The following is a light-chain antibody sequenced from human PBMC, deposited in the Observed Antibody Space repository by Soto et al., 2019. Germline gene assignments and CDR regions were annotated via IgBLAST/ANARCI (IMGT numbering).Light chain of an antibody. J-gene: IGLJ1*01. V-gene: IGLV3-21*02. Sequence: VLTQPPSVSVSPGQTASITCGGDNIGTKSVHWYQQRPGQAPVLVVYDDQKRPSGIPERFSGSNSGNTATLTISRVETGDEADYYCQVCERFSDHNFVFGDGTKLTVL. CDR1: NIGTKS. CDR3: QVCERFSDHNFV. CDR2: DDQ.